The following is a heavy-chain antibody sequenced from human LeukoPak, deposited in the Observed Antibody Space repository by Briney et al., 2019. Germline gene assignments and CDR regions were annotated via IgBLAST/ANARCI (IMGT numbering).Heavy chain of an antibody. V-gene: IGHV4-38-2*01. J-gene: IGHJ3*02. Sequence: SETLSLTCAVSGYSISSGYYWGWIRQPPGKGLEWIGSIYHSGSTYYNPSLKSRVTISVDTSKNPFSLKLSSVTAAATAVYYCARRSVSWGAFDIWGQGTMVTVSS. D-gene: IGHD7-27*01. CDR1: GYSISSGYY. CDR3: ARRSVSWGAFDI. CDR2: IYHSGST.